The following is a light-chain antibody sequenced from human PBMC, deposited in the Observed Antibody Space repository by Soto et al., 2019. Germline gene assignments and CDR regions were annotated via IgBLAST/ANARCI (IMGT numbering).Light chain of an antibody. CDR3: SSYTSSSTPPYV. Sequence: SALPQPASVSGSPGQSITISCTGTSSDVGGYNYVSWYQQHPGKAPKLMIYDVSNRPSGVSNRFSGSKSGNTASLTISGLQAEDEADYYCSSYTSSSTPPYVFGTGTKVTVL. CDR1: SSDVGGYNY. V-gene: IGLV2-14*01. CDR2: DVS. J-gene: IGLJ1*01.